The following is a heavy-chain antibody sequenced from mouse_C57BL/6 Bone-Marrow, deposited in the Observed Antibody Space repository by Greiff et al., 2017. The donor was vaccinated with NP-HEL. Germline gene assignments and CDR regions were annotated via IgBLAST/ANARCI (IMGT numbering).Heavy chain of an antibody. CDR1: GYSFTGYY. J-gene: IGHJ1*03. V-gene: IGHV1-42*01. D-gene: IGHD2-2*01. Sequence: EVQLQQSGPELVKPGASVKISCKASGYSFTGYYMNWVKQSPEKSLEWIGEINPSTGGTTYNQKFKAKATLTVDKSSSTAYMQLKSLTSEDSAVYYCAREDGYDVGYFDVWGTGTTVTVSS. CDR2: INPSTGGT. CDR3: AREDGYDVGYFDV.